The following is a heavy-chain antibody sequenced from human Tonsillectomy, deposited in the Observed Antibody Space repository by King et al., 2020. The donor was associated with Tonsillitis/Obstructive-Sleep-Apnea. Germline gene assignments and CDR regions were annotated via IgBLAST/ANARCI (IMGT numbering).Heavy chain of an antibody. CDR3: ARSDYGDSYFDY. J-gene: IGHJ4*02. Sequence: TLKESGPVLVKPTETLTLTCTVSGFSLSNARMGVSWIRQPPGKALEWLAHIFSNDDKSYSTSLKSRLTISKYTSKSQVVLTMTNIDPVDTATYYCARSDYGDSYFDYWGQGTLVTVSS. D-gene: IGHD4-17*01. CDR1: GFSLSNARMG. V-gene: IGHV2-26*01. CDR2: IFSNDDK.